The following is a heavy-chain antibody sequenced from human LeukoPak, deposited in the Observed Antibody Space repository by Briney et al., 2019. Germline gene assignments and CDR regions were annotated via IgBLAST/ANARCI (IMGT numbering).Heavy chain of an antibody. Sequence: GESLMISCKGSGYSFTSYWISWVRQVPGKGLEWMGRIDPSDSYTNYSPSFQGHVTISADKSISTAYLQWSSLKASDTAMYYCAGPYSSSWYIFDYWGQGTLVTVSS. D-gene: IGHD6-13*01. J-gene: IGHJ4*02. CDR1: GYSFTSYW. CDR3: AGPYSSSWYIFDY. V-gene: IGHV5-10-1*01. CDR2: IDPSDSYT.